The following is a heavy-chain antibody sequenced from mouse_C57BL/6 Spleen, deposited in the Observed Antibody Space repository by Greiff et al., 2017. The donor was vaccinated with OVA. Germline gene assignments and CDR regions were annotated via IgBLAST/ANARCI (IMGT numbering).Heavy chain of an antibody. CDR1: GYTFTEYT. J-gene: IGHJ3*01. CDR2: FYPGSGSI. Sequence: VQVVESGAELVKPGASVKLSCKASGYTFTEYTIHWVKQRSGQGLEWIGWFYPGSGSIKYNEKFKDKATLTADKSSSTVYMELSRLTSEDSAVYFCARHEENSNLFAYWGQGTLVTVSA. CDR3: ARHEENSNLFAY. D-gene: IGHD2-5*01. V-gene: IGHV1-62-2*01.